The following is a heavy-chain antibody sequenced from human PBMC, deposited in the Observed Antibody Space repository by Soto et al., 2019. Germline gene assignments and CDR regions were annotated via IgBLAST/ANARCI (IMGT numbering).Heavy chain of an antibody. CDR3: ASTAIFGVVIKPLDY. CDR1: GFTFSSYS. V-gene: IGHV3-21*01. D-gene: IGHD3-3*01. CDR2: ISSSSSYI. J-gene: IGHJ4*02. Sequence: GGSLRLSCAASGFTFSSYSMNWVRQAPGKGLEWVSSISSSSSYIYYADSVKGRFTISRDNAKNSLYLQMNSLRAEDTAVYYCASTAIFGVVIKPLDYWGQGTLVTVSS.